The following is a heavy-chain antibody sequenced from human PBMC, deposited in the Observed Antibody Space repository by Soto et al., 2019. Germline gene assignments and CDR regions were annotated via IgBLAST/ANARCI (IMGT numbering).Heavy chain of an antibody. CDR1: GYTFTTYD. CDR2: LNPNSDNS. V-gene: IGHV1-8*01. Sequence: QVQLVQSGAEVKKPGASVKVSCKASGYTFTTYDISWVRQATGQGLEWMGWLNPNSDNSGYAQKLQGRVTMTRDTSTSTAYMELSNLRSEDTAVYYCARTLSGYYAYWGQGTLVTVSS. D-gene: IGHD3-22*01. CDR3: ARTLSGYYAY. J-gene: IGHJ4*02.